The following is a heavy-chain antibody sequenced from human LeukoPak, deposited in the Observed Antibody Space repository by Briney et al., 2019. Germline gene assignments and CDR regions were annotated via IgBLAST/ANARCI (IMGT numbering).Heavy chain of an antibody. Sequence: GASMKVSCKASGYSFVLYGISWVRQAPGQGPEWMGWISTYNGNTKYAQKFQGRVTITADKSTSTAYMELSSLRSEDTAVYYCAIPLYSGSSLYYFDYWGQGTLVTVSS. V-gene: IGHV1-18*01. CDR3: AIPLYSGSSLYYFDY. CDR2: ISTYNGNT. D-gene: IGHD1-26*01. J-gene: IGHJ4*02. CDR1: GYSFVLYG.